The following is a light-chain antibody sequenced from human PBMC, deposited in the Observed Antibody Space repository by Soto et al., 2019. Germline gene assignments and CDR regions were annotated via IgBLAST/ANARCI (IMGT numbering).Light chain of an antibody. J-gene: IGKJ1*01. V-gene: IGKV1-39*01. CDR3: QQSYNTPRT. CDR2: AAS. Sequence: DIQMTQSPSSLSASVGDRVTITCRASQSISTYFNWYQQKPGEAPKLLIYAASSLQSGVPSRFSGSGSRTDFTLTITSLQPDDFATYYCQQSYNTPRTFGQGTKVGIK. CDR1: QSISTY.